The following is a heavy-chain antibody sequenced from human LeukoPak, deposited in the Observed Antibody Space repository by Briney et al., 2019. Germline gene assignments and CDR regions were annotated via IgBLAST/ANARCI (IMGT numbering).Heavy chain of an antibody. CDR1: GYTFTSYD. CDR2: IIPIFGTA. J-gene: IGHJ3*02. CDR3: ATQQWPPRSGRDAFDI. Sequence: GASVKVSCKASGYTFTSYDINWVRQATGQGLEWMGGIIPIFGTANYAQKFQGRVTITADESTSTAYMELSSLRSEDTAVYYCATQQWPPRSGRDAFDIWGQGTMVTVSS. V-gene: IGHV1-69*13. D-gene: IGHD6-19*01.